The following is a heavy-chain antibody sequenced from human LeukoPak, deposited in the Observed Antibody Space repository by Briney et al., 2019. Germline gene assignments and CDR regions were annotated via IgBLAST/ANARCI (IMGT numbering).Heavy chain of an antibody. J-gene: IGHJ4*02. CDR3: ARGYCGNGSCYSAY. D-gene: IGHD2-15*01. CDR1: GYSISSGYY. CDR2: IFHSGIT. Sequence: PSETLSLTCAVSGYSISSGYYWGWIRQPPGRGLEWIGSIFHSGITYYNPSLKSRVTISVDTSKNQSSLKVNSVTAADTAVYYCARGYCGNGSCYSAYWGQGTLVTVSP. V-gene: IGHV4-38-2*01.